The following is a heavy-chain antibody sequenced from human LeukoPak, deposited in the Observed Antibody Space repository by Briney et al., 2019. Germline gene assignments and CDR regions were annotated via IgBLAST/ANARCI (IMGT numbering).Heavy chain of an antibody. V-gene: IGHV3-64D*06. CDR1: GFTFSSYA. D-gene: IGHD6-13*01. Sequence: GGSLRLSCSASGFTFSSYAMHWVRQAPGKGLKYVSAISGNAYHTYYADSVKGRFTISRDNSKNTLYLQMSSLRAEDTAVYYCVKELELDRRRFFDYWGQGTLVTVSS. CDR2: ISGNAYHT. CDR3: VKELELDRRRFFDY. J-gene: IGHJ4*02.